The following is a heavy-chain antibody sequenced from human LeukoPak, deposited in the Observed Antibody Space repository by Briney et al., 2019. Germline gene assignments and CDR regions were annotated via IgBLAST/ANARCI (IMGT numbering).Heavy chain of an antibody. CDR1: GFTFSSYA. Sequence: GGSLRLSCAASGFTFSSYAMSWVRQAPGKGLEWVSGITGSGGSTYYADSVKGRFTISRDNSNNTVHLRMNSLRAEDTAVYYCAKYLEYCSSTSCPNFDYWGQGTLVTVSS. D-gene: IGHD2-2*01. CDR3: AKYLEYCSSTSCPNFDY. J-gene: IGHJ4*02. V-gene: IGHV3-23*01. CDR2: ITGSGGST.